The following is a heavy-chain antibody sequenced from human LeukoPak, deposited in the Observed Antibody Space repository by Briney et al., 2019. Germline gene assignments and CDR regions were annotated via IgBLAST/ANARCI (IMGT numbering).Heavy chain of an antibody. Sequence: GGSLRLSCAASGFTFSSYAMSWVRQAPGKGLKWVSAISGSGGSTYYADSVKGRFTISRDNSKNTLYLQMNSLRAEDTAVYYCAKGTGSYYAGFDYWGQGTLVTVSS. CDR1: GFTFSSYA. CDR2: ISGSGGST. D-gene: IGHD1-26*01. J-gene: IGHJ4*02. V-gene: IGHV3-23*01. CDR3: AKGTGSYYAGFDY.